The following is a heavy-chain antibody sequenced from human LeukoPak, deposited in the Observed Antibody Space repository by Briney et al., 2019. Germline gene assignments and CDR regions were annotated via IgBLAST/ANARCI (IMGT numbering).Heavy chain of an antibody. D-gene: IGHD5-18*01. V-gene: IGHV4-34*01. CDR2: INHSGST. Sequence: SETLSLTCAVYGVSFSGYYWSWIRQPPGKGLEWIGEINHSGSTNYNPSLKSRVTISVDTSKNQFSLKLSSVTAADTAVYYCARGGHGYSYGSYYYYGMDVWGQGTTVTVSS. CDR3: ARGGHGYSYGSYYYYGMDV. J-gene: IGHJ6*02. CDR1: GVSFSGYY.